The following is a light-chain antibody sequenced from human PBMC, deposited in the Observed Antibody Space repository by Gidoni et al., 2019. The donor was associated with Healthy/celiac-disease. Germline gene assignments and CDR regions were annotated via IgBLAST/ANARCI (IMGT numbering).Light chain of an antibody. J-gene: IGKJ2*01. CDR3: QQYNSYPYT. CDR1: QSISSW. V-gene: IGKV1-5*03. CDR2: KAS. Sequence: QPTQSPPTRSATVGDRVTITCRASQSISSWLAWYQQKPGKAPKLLIYKASSLESGVPSRFSGSGSGTEFTLTISSLQPDDCATYYCQQYNSYPYTFGQGTKLEIK.